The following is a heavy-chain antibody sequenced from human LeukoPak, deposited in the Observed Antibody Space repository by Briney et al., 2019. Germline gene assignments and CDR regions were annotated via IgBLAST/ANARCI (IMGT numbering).Heavy chain of an antibody. Sequence: SETLSLTCTVSGGSISSYYWSWIRQPPEKGLEWIGYIYYSGSTNYNPSLKSRVTISVDTSKNQFSLKLSSVTAADTAVYYCARQDMAVAGTGYFDYWGQGTLVTVSS. CDR3: ARQDMAVAGTGYFDY. CDR2: IYYSGST. D-gene: IGHD6-19*01. J-gene: IGHJ4*02. V-gene: IGHV4-59*08. CDR1: GGSISSYY.